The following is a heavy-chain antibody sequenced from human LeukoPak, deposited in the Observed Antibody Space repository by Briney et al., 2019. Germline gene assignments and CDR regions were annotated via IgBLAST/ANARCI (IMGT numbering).Heavy chain of an antibody. D-gene: IGHD1-26*01. J-gene: IGHJ4*02. V-gene: IGHV3-30-3*01. Sequence: GGSLRLSCAASGFTFSSYAMHWVRQAPGKGLEWVAVISYDGSNKYYADSVKGRFTISRDNSKNTLYPQMNSLRAEDTAVYYCARDLGSGSESYFDYWGQGTLVTVSS. CDR1: GFTFSSYA. CDR2: ISYDGSNK. CDR3: ARDLGSGSESYFDY.